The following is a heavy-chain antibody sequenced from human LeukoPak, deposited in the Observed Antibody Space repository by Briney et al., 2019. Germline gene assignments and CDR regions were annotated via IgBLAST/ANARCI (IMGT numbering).Heavy chain of an antibody. CDR3: ARISSLAVAGIN. CDR1: GFTFSSYE. D-gene: IGHD6-19*01. CDR2: ISSSGSTI. J-gene: IGHJ4*02. Sequence: GGSLRLSCAASGFTFSSYEMNRVRQAPGKGLEWVSYISSSGSTIYYADSVKGRFTISRDSAKNSLYLQMNSLRAEDTAVYYCARISSLAVAGINWGQGTLVTVSS. V-gene: IGHV3-48*03.